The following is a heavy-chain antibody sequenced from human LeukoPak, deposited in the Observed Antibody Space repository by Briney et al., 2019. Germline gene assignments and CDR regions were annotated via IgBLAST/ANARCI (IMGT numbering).Heavy chain of an antibody. Sequence: GASVKVSCKASGCTFTSYGISWVRQAPGQGLEWMGGIIPIFGTANYAQKFQGRVTITADESTSTAYMELSSLRSEDTAVYYCARGISSSWYDAFDIWGQGTMVTVSS. D-gene: IGHD6-13*01. J-gene: IGHJ3*02. CDR3: ARGISSSWYDAFDI. CDR2: IIPIFGTA. CDR1: GCTFTSYG. V-gene: IGHV1-69*13.